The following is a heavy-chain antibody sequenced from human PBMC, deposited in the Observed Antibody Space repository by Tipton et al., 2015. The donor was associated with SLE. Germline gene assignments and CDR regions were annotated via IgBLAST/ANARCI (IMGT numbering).Heavy chain of an antibody. CDR3: ARGDLCGGDCYSTFFDY. CDR1: GGSISSGGYY. CDR2: IYYSGST. Sequence: TLSLTCTVSGGSISSGGYYWSWIRQHPGKALVWIGYIYYSGSTYYNPSLKSRVTISVDTSKNQFSLKLSSVTAADTAVYYCARGDLCGGDCYSTFFDYWGQGTLVTVSS. D-gene: IGHD2-21*01. V-gene: IGHV4-31*03. J-gene: IGHJ4*02.